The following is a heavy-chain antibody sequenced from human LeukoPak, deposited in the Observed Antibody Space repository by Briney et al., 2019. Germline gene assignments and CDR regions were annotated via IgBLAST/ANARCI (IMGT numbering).Heavy chain of an antibody. CDR1: GYSISSGYY. J-gene: IGHJ4*02. D-gene: IGHD3-10*01. CDR2: IYTSGST. Sequence: SETLSLTCTVSGYSISSGYYWSWIRQPAGKGLEWIGRIYTSGSTNYNPSLKSRVTMSVDTSKNQFSLKLSSVTAADTAVYYCARGQYYYGSGSYYFDYWGQGTLVTVSS. V-gene: IGHV4-4*07. CDR3: ARGQYYYGSGSYYFDY.